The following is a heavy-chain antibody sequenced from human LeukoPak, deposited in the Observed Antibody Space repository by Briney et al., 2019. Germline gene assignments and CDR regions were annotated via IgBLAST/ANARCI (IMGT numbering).Heavy chain of an antibody. D-gene: IGHD1-26*01. J-gene: IGHJ3*02. CDR3: ARDASAWVPIPTDAFDI. CDR2: ISYDGSNK. V-gene: IGHV3-30-3*01. Sequence: GGSLRLSCAASGFTFSSYAIHGVRQAPGRGVEWVAVISYDGSNKYYADSVKGRFTISRANSKNTLYLQMNSLRAEDTAVYYGARDASAWVPIPTDAFDIWGQGTLVTVSS. CDR1: GFTFSSYA.